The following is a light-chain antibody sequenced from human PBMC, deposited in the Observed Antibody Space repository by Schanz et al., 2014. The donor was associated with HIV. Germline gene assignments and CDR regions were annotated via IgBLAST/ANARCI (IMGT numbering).Light chain of an antibody. CDR3: QQYGGSPT. Sequence: EIVLTQSPGTLSLSPGESATLSCRASQSVFSNFLAWYQQRPGQAPRLLIYAASSRATGIPDRFSGSGSGSTFTLIISRLEPADAAVYYCQQYGGSPTFGQGTKVEIK. CDR2: AAS. V-gene: IGKV3-20*01. CDR1: QSVFSNF. J-gene: IGKJ1*01.